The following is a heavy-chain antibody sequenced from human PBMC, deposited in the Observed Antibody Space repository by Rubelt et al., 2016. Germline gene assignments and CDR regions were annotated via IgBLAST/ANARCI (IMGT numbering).Heavy chain of an antibody. J-gene: IGHJ6*02. CDR2: INYSGSS. D-gene: IGHD6-25*01. Sequence: QVQLQQWGAGLLKPSETLSLTCAVHGGSFSGYYWSWIRQSPGKGLEWIGEINYSGSSNYNPSLQSRVTISVDTSRSQFSLKLTSVNAADTAVYYCARGGYSSAWVTGWYGLDVWGQGTTVTVSS. V-gene: IGHV4-34*01. CDR1: GGSFSGYY. CDR3: ARGGYSSAWVTGWYGLDV.